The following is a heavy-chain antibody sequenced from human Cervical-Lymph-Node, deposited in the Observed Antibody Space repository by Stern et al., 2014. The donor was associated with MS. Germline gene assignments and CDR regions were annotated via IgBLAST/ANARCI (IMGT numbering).Heavy chain of an antibody. V-gene: IGHV4-4*02. Sequence: QVQLQESGPGLVKPSGTLSLTCAVSGGSVSSTNCWSWVRQSPGKGLEWIGNIYHSGASNYRPSLRSRVSISLDNSKNHLSLLLTSVTAADTAVYYCARERQQYCNSEGCSYWYFDLWGRGTLVTVSS. CDR2: IYHSGAS. D-gene: IGHD2/OR15-2a*01. J-gene: IGHJ2*01. CDR3: ARERQQYCNSEGCSYWYFDL. CDR1: GGSVSSTNC.